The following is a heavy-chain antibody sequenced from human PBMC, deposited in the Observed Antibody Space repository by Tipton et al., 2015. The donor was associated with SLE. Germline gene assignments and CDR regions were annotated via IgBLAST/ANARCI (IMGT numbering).Heavy chain of an antibody. Sequence: TLSLICTVSGGSISSYYWSWIRQPPGKGLEWIGYIHYSGTTNYNPSLKSRVTMSVDTSKNQFSLNLRSVTAADTAMYYCARPRERDYNDAFDIWGQGTMVIVSS. CDR1: GGSISSYY. CDR2: IHYSGTT. V-gene: IGHV4-59*01. CDR3: ARPRERDYNDAFDI. J-gene: IGHJ3*02. D-gene: IGHD4-11*01.